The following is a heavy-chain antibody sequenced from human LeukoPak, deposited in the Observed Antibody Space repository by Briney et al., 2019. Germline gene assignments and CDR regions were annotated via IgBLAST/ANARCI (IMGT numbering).Heavy chain of an antibody. CDR3: ARALPPYYYDSSGYYDY. V-gene: IGHV3-13*01. Sequence: GSLRLSCAASGFTFSSYDMHWVRQATGKGLEWVSAIGTAGDTYYPGSVKGRFTISRENAKNSLYLQMNSLRAGDTAVYYCARALPPYYYDSSGYYDYWGQGTLVTVSS. D-gene: IGHD3-22*01. J-gene: IGHJ4*02. CDR2: IGTAGDT. CDR1: GFTFSSYD.